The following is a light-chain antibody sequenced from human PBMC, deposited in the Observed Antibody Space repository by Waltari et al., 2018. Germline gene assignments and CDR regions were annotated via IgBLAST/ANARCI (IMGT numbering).Light chain of an antibody. J-gene: IGLJ1*01. CDR2: GNP. CDR1: SSNIRAGYD. Sequence: QSVLTQPPSVSGAPGQRVTISCTGSSSNIRAGYDVHWYQQLPGTAPKLLIYGNPNRPSRVPDRFSGSKSGTSASLAITGLQAEDEADYYCQSYDSSLSGYVFGTGTKVTVL. CDR3: QSYDSSLSGYV. V-gene: IGLV1-40*01.